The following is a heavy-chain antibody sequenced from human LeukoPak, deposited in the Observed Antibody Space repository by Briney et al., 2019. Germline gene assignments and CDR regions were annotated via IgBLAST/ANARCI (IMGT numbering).Heavy chain of an antibody. CDR3: ARSSGYYGSGSYVDP. V-gene: IGHV4-30-4*01. J-gene: IGHJ5*02. Sequence: PSQTLSLTCTVSGVSISSGDYYWPWLRQPPGKGLEWIVYIYYSWATYYNPSLKSRVTISVDTSKNQFSLKLSSVTAADTAVYYCARSSGYYGSGSYVDPWGQGTLVTVSS. CDR1: GVSISSGDYY. CDR2: IYYSWAT. D-gene: IGHD3-10*01.